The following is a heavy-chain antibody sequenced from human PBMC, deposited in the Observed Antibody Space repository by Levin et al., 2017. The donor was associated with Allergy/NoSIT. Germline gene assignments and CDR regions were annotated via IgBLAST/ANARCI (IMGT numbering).Heavy chain of an antibody. CDR1: GFTFSSYA. CDR2: ISYDGSNK. Sequence: GGSLRLSCAASGFTFSSYAMHWVRQAPGKGLEWVAVISYDGSNKYYADSVKGRFTISRDNSKNTLYLQMNSLRAEDTAVYYCASAARDKISHDYYGMDVWGQGTTVTVSS. J-gene: IGHJ6*02. D-gene: IGHD3-3*02. V-gene: IGHV3-30-3*01. CDR3: ASAARDKISHDYYGMDV.